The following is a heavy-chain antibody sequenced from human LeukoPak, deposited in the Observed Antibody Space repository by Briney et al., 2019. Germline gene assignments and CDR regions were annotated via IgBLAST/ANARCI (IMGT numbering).Heavy chain of an antibody. CDR1: GGSFSGYY. D-gene: IGHD3-3*01. CDR2: INYSGST. Sequence: SESLTLTCAVYGGSFSGYYWSWIRQPPGKGLEWIGVINYSGSTNYYPTLKRRVTISVDPSKNQCSLKLSSVTASDTAVYYCTRVSAYALRCSESQKWGQGTLVTVS. CDR3: TRVSAYALRCSESQK. V-gene: IGHV4-34*01. J-gene: IGHJ4*02.